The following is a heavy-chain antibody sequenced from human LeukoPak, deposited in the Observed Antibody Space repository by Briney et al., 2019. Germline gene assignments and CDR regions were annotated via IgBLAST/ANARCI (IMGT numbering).Heavy chain of an antibody. D-gene: IGHD6-13*01. Sequence: GGSLRLSCAASGFTFDDYAMHWVRQAPGKGLEWVSGISWNSGSIGYADSVKGRFTISRDNAKNSLYLQMNSLRAEDTAVYYCARVTSSSWLDASDIWGQGTMVTVSS. V-gene: IGHV3-9*01. J-gene: IGHJ3*02. CDR2: ISWNSGSI. CDR1: GFTFDDYA. CDR3: ARVTSSSWLDASDI.